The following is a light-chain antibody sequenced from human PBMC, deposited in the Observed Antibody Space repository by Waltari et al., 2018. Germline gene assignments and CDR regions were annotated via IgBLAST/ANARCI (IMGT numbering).Light chain of an antibody. V-gene: IGLV1-47*01. Sequence: QSVLTQPPSASGTPGQSVTISCSGSLSNIGTHYVYWYQQLPGTAPQLLIYLTQQRPSGVPDRFSASKSGTSASLAISGLRFEDEGDYYCATRDEGPTVVFGGGTKVTVL. CDR3: ATRDEGPTVV. J-gene: IGLJ2*01. CDR1: LSNIGTHY. CDR2: LTQ.